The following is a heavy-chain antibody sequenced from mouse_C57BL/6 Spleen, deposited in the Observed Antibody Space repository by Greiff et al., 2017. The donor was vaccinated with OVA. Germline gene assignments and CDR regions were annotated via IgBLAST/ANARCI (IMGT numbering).Heavy chain of an antibody. Sequence: VQLQESGAELVKPGASVKMSCKASGYTFTTYPIEWMKQNHGKSLEWIGNFHPYNDDTKYNEKFKGKATLTVEKSSSTVYLELSRLTSDDSAVYYCARGVITTVVADDYWYFDVWGTGTTVTVSS. J-gene: IGHJ1*03. CDR3: ARGVITTVVADDYWYFDV. V-gene: IGHV1-47*01. CDR2: FHPYNDDT. D-gene: IGHD1-1*01. CDR1: GYTFTTYP.